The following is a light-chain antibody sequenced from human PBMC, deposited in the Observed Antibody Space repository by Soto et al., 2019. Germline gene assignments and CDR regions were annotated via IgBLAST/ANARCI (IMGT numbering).Light chain of an antibody. CDR1: RNVSTY. V-gene: IGKV1-39*01. J-gene: IGKJ5*01. CDR2: ATS. CDR3: QQSYKMPS. Sequence: EIPLTQSPSSLAASLGDRLTLTCRASRNVSTYFNWYQHKPGKGPTILIHATSNLQIGVPSRLSGSGSGTEFTLTISSLEPEDSGTYYCQQSYKMPSFGQGTRLEIK.